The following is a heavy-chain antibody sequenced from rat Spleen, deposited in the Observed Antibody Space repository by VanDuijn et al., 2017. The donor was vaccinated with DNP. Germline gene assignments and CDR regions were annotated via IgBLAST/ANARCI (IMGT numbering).Heavy chain of an antibody. J-gene: IGHJ2*01. CDR1: GFTFSDYY. V-gene: IGHV5-25*01. CDR3: ARSFGYYDGSYSRLFDY. D-gene: IGHD1-12*02. Sequence: EVQLVESGGGLVQPGRSMKLSCAASGFTFSDYYMAWVRQAPTKGLEWVASISTGGGNTYYRDSVKGRFTISRDNAKSTLYLQMDSLRSEDTATYYCARSFGYYDGSYSRLFDYWGQGVMVTVSS. CDR2: ISTGGGNT.